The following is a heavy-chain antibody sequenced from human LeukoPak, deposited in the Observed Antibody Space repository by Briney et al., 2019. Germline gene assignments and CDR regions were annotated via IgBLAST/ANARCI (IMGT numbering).Heavy chain of an antibody. Sequence: SETLSLTCAVYGGSFSGYYWSWIRQPPGKGLEWIGEINHSGSTNCNPSLKSRVTISVDTSKNQFSLKLSSVTAADTAVYYCARLRLGYCSSTSCHLVSDYYGMDVWGKGTTVTVSS. CDR1: GGSFSGYY. J-gene: IGHJ6*04. CDR2: INHSGST. V-gene: IGHV4-34*01. D-gene: IGHD2-2*01. CDR3: ARLRLGYCSSTSCHLVSDYYGMDV.